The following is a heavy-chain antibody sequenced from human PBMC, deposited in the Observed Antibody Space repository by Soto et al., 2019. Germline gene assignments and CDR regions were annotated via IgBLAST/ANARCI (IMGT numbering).Heavy chain of an antibody. CDR2: IYYSGST. J-gene: IGHJ3*02. V-gene: IGHV4-31*03. D-gene: IGHD3-22*01. Sequence: SETLSLTCTVSGGSISSGGYYWSWIRQHPGKGLEWIGYIYYSGSTYYNPSLKSRVTISVDTSKNQFSLKLSSVTAADTAVYYCARGYYYDSSRYYYGDAFDIWGQGTMVTVSS. CDR3: ARGYYYDSSRYYYGDAFDI. CDR1: GGSISSGGYY.